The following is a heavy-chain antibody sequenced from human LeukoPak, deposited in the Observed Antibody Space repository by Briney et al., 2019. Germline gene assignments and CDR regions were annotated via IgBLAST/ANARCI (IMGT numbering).Heavy chain of an antibody. CDR3: ARDIVVAKYYYYGMDV. D-gene: IGHD2-2*01. J-gene: IGHJ6*02. CDR2: ISYDGSNK. V-gene: IGHV3-30-3*01. CDR1: GFTFSSYA. Sequence: GRSLRLSCAASGFTFSSYAMHWVRQAPGKGLEWVAVISYDGSNKYYADSVKGRFTISRDNSKNTLYLQMNSLRAEDTAVYYCARDIVVAKYYYYGMDVWGQGTTVTVSS.